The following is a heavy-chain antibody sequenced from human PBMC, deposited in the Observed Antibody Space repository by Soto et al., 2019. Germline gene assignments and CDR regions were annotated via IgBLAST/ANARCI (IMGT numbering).Heavy chain of an antibody. V-gene: IGHV4-61*01. CDR1: GFSVSSGSYY. Sequence: PSETLSLTCTFSGFSVSSGSYYWSWIRQPPGKGLEWIGYIYYSGSTNYNPSLKSRVTISVDTSKNQFSLKLSSVTAADTAVYYCARDRHYYGSGSPDMYYYYGMDVWGQGTTVTVSS. CDR2: IYYSGST. CDR3: ARDRHYYGSGSPDMYYYYGMDV. D-gene: IGHD3-10*01. J-gene: IGHJ6*02.